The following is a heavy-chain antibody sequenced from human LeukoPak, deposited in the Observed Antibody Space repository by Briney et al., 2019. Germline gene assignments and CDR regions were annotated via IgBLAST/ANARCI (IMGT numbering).Heavy chain of an antibody. D-gene: IGHD5-24*01. Sequence: SQTLSLTCAVSGGSISSGGYSWSWIRQPPGKGLEWIGSIYYSGSTYYNPSLKSRVTISVDTSKNQFSLKLSSVTAADTAVYYCARVSWDGYNWGFDYWGQGTLVTVSS. J-gene: IGHJ4*02. V-gene: IGHV4-30-2*03. CDR1: GGSISSGGYS. CDR2: IYYSGST. CDR3: ARVSWDGYNWGFDY.